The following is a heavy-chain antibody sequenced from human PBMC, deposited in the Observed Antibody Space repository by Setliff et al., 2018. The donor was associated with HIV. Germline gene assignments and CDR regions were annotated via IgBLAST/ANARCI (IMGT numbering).Heavy chain of an antibody. V-gene: IGHV4-59*01. Sequence: TLSLTCTVSGGSISSYYWSWIRQPPGKGLEWIGYIYYSGSTKYNPSLKSRVTISADTSKNQFSLKLSSVTAADTAVYYCARGPYCSGGSCYSSLDYWGQGTLVTVSS. CDR3: ARGPYCSGGSCYSSLDY. J-gene: IGHJ4*02. CDR2: IYYSGST. D-gene: IGHD2-15*01. CDR1: GGSISSYY.